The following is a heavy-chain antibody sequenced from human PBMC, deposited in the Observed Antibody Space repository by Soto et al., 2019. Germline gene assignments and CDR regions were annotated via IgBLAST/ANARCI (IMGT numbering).Heavy chain of an antibody. CDR3: ARNGTIYYYYYGTDV. Sequence: PGESLKISCKGSGYSFTSYWISWVRQMPGKGLEWMGRIDPSDAYTNYSPSFQGHVTISADKSISTAYLQWSTLKASDTAMYYCARNGTIYYYYYGTDVWGQRTTVTVSS. CDR2: IDPSDAYT. J-gene: IGHJ6*02. CDR1: GYSFTSYW. V-gene: IGHV5-10-1*01.